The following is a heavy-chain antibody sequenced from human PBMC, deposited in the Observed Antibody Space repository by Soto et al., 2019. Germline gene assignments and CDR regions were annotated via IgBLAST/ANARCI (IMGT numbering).Heavy chain of an antibody. J-gene: IGHJ6*02. V-gene: IGHV3-66*01. D-gene: IGHD2-15*01. CDR2: IYSGGTI. CDR3: ARGGTPRPPHYYYGMDV. Sequence: EVQLVESGGDLVQPGGSLRLSCAASGLTVSDNYMSWVRQAPGKGLEWVSVIYSGGTIYYADSVKGRFTISRDNSKHPLYLQMNSLRAEDTAMYVCARGGTPRPPHYYYGMDVWGQGTTVTVSS. CDR1: GLTVSDNY.